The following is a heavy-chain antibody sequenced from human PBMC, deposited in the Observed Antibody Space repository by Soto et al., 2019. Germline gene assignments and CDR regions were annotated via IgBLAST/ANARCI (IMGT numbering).Heavy chain of an antibody. J-gene: IGHJ5*02. V-gene: IGHV1-18*01. CDR3: ARERGLSTIYGVVIRGFDP. D-gene: IGHD3-3*01. CDR1: GYTFTSYG. CDR2: ISAYNGNT. Sequence: ASVKVSCKASGYTFTSYGISWVRQAPGQGLEWMGWISAYNGNTNYAQKLQGRVTMTTDTSTSTAYMELRSLRSDDTAVYYCARERGLSTIYGVVIRGFDPWGQGTLVTVSS.